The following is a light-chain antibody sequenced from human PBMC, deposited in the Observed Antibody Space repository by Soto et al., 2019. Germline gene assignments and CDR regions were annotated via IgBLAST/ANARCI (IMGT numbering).Light chain of an antibody. V-gene: IGKV1-5*01. J-gene: IGKJ1*01. Sequence: DIQMTQSPSTLSASVGDRVTITFRASQSISSWLAWYQQKPGKAPKLLIFDASSLESGTPSRFSGRRSGTQFTLTISSLQPDDFATYYCQQYNNYWTFGQGTKVDIK. CDR2: DAS. CDR1: QSISSW. CDR3: QQYNNYWT.